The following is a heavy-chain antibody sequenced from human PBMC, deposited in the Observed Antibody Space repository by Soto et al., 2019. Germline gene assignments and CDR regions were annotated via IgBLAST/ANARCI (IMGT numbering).Heavy chain of an antibody. Sequence: SVKVSCKASGGTFSSYTISWVRQAPGQGLEWMGRIIPILGIANYAQKFQGRVTITADKSTSTAYMELSSLRSEDTAVYYCARDRGSSWYFDLWGRGTLVTVSS. V-gene: IGHV1-69*04. CDR1: GGTFSSYT. CDR3: ARDRGSSWYFDL. J-gene: IGHJ2*01. D-gene: IGHD6-13*01. CDR2: IIPILGIA.